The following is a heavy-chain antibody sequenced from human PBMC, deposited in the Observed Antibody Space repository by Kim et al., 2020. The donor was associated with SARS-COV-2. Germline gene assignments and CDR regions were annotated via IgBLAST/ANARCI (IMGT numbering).Heavy chain of an antibody. CDR2: INTDTGNP. J-gene: IGHJ4*02. CDR3: ARNVAATGLDY. CDR1: GYTFTDDA. Sequence: ASVKVSCKTSGYTFTDDAINWVRQAPGQGLEGMGGINTDTGNPTNPQGFRGRFVFPLNTPAPTPYVQISDLGVEETPTYYCARNVAATGLDYWGQGSLAT. V-gene: IGHV7-4-1*02. D-gene: IGHD6-19*01.